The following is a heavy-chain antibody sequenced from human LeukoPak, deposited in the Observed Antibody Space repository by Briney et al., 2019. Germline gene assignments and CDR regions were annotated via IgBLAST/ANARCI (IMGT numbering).Heavy chain of an antibody. D-gene: IGHD3-22*01. CDR3: ARDRYYYDSSGYQALLDY. CDR1: GYTFTSYG. V-gene: IGHV1-18*01. CDR2: ISAYNGNT. J-gene: IGHJ4*02. Sequence: GASVKVSCKASGYTFTSYGISWVRQAPGQGLEWMGWISAYNGNTNYAQRLQGRVTMTTDTSTSTAYMELRSLRSDDTAVYYRARDRYYYDSSGYQALLDYWGQGTLVTVSS.